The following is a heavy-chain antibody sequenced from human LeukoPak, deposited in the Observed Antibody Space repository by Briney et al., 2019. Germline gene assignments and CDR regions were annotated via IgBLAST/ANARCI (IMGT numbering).Heavy chain of an antibody. CDR1: NGSINTYY. D-gene: IGHD2-2*01. J-gene: IGHJ5*02. Sequence: SETLSLTCTVSNGSINTYYWSWIRQPPGKGLEWIGYIYYSGSSNYNPSLKSRVTISVDTSKNQFSLKLSSVTAADTAVYYCARGRYQLSPWGQGTLVAVSS. V-gene: IGHV4-59*01. CDR3: ARGRYQLSP. CDR2: IYYSGSS.